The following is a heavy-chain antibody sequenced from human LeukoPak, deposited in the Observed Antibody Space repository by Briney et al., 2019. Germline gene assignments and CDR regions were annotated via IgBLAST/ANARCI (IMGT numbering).Heavy chain of an antibody. CDR3: ARSIVGATTFDY. D-gene: IGHD1-26*01. CDR2: IIPILGIV. J-gene: IGHJ4*02. CDR1: GGTFSSYA. Sequence: SVTVSCTASGGTFSSYAISWVRQAPGQGLEWMGRIIPILGIVNYAQKFQGRVTITADKSTSTAYMELSSLRSEDTAVYYCARSIVGATTFDYWGQGTLVTVSS. V-gene: IGHV1-69*04.